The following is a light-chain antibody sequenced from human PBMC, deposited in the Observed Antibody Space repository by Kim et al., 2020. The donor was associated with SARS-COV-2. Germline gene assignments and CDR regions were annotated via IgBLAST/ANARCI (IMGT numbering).Light chain of an antibody. V-gene: IGKV3-20*01. Sequence: SPGDRAPLSCRASQSISSTYIAWYQKKPGQAPRLVIYDAFSRATGIPDRFSGSGSGTDFTLTISRLEPEDFAVYHCQQYGSAPPTFGQGTRLEIK. J-gene: IGKJ5*01. CDR1: QSISSTY. CDR3: QQYGSAPPT. CDR2: DAF.